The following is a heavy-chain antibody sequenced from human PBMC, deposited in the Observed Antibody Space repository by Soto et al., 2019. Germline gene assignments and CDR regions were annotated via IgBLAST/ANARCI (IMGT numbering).Heavy chain of an antibody. Sequence: QVQLVQSGAEVKKPGASVKVSCKASGYTFTSYTMHWVRQAPGQRLEWMGWINAGNGNTKYSEKFQGRVTITRDTSASTAYMELSSLSSEDTAVYYCASAYGLGSHLLIYWGQGTLVTVSS. CDR2: INAGNGNT. J-gene: IGHJ4*02. V-gene: IGHV1-3*01. D-gene: IGHD3-10*01. CDR1: GYTFTSYT. CDR3: ASAYGLGSHLLIY.